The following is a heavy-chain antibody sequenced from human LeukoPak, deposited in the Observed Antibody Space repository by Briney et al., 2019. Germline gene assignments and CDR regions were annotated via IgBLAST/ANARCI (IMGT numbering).Heavy chain of an antibody. D-gene: IGHD2/OR15-2a*01. J-gene: IGHJ4*02. V-gene: IGHV3-74*01. CDR1: GFTFSYTW. CDR3: GRDWFHAIDY. Sequence: QPGGSLRLSCAASGFTFSYTWMHWVRQAPGEGLVWVSRIRSDGSDTRYAESVKGRFTISRDNAKNTLYLQMNSLRAEDTAVYYCGRDWFHAIDYWGQGTLVTVSS. CDR2: IRSDGSDT.